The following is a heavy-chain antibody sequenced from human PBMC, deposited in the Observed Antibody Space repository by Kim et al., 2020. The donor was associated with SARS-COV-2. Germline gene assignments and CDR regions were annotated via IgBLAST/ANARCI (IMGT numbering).Heavy chain of an antibody. CDR1: GGSISSYY. Sequence: SETLSLTCTVSGGSISSYYWSWIRQPPGKGLEWIGYIYYSGSTNYNPSLKSRVTISVDTSKNQFSLKLSSVTAADTAVYYCARYSSSWYIYFDYWGQGTLVTVSS. CDR3: ARYSSSWYIYFDY. J-gene: IGHJ4*02. V-gene: IGHV4-59*01. D-gene: IGHD6-13*01. CDR2: IYYSGST.